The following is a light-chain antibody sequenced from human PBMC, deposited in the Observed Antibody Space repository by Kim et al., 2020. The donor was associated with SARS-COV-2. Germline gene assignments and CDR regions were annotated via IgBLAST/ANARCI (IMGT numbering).Light chain of an antibody. J-gene: IGKJ1*01. CDR2: DAS. V-gene: IGKV1-5*01. CDR3: QHRQT. Sequence: STLSASVGDSVPITCRATQYVTRGLAWYQQKPGRAPKLLIYDASTLDRGVPSRFRGSGSGTEFTLTINSLQPDDFASYYCQHRQTFGQGTKVDIK. CDR1: QYVTRG.